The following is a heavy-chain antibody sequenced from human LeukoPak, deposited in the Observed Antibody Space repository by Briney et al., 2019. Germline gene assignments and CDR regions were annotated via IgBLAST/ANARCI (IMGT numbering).Heavy chain of an antibody. CDR3: ARIASSGAFDI. CDR2: INSDGSST. J-gene: IGHJ3*02. D-gene: IGHD2-21*01. Sequence: GGSLRLSCAASGFTFSSYWMHWVRQAPGKGLVWVSRINSDGSSTSYADSVKGRFTISRDNAKNTLYLQMNSLRAEDTAVYYCARIASSGAFDIWSQGTMVTVSS. V-gene: IGHV3-74*01. CDR1: GFTFSSYW.